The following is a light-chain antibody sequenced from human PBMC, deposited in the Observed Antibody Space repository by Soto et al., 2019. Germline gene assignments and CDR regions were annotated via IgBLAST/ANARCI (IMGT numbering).Light chain of an antibody. CDR1: QDISNY. CDR3: QQYDNLPLT. V-gene: IGKV1-33*01. CDR2: DAS. Sequence: DLQMTQSPSSLSASVGDRVTITCQASQDISNYLNWYQQKPGKAPKLLIYDASNLETGVPSRFSGSGSGTDFTFTISSLQPAEIATYYGQQYDNLPLTFGGGTKVEIK. J-gene: IGKJ4*01.